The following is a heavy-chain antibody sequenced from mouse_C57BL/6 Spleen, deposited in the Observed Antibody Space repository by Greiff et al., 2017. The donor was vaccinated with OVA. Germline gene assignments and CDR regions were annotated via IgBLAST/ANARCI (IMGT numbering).Heavy chain of an antibody. V-gene: IGHV14-4*01. D-gene: IGHD1-1*01. J-gene: IGHJ2*01. CDR1: GFNIKDDY. CDR3: TTYYGSSYRYFDY. CDR2: IDPENGDT. Sequence: VQLKQSGAELVRPGASVKLSCTASGFNIKDDYMHWVKQRPEPGLEWIGWIDPENGDTEYASKFQGKATITADPSSNTAYLQLSSLTSEDTAIYYCTTYYGSSYRYFDYWGQGTTLTVSS.